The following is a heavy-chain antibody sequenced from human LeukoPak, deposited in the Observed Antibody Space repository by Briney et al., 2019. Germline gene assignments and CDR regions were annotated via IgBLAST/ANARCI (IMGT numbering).Heavy chain of an antibody. CDR2: IDTSGST. D-gene: IGHD3-22*01. Sequence: SETLSLTCSVSGGSISSGPYFWSWIRQSPGQGLEWIGRIDTSGSTNYNPSLKSRVTMSVDTSKNQFSLKLSSVTAADTAVYYCASDMAHYYDSSGYFDWFDPWGQGTLVTVSS. CDR3: ASDMAHYYDSSGYFDWFDP. CDR1: GGSISSGPYF. V-gene: IGHV4-4*07. J-gene: IGHJ5*02.